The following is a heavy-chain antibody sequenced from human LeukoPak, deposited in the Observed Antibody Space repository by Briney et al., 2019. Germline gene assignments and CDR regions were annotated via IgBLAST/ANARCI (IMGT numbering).Heavy chain of an antibody. D-gene: IGHD4-17*01. V-gene: IGHV3-23*01. CDR3: ARDDYGETFDY. J-gene: IGHJ4*02. Sequence: PGGSLRLSCAASGFTFSSFVMSWVRQAPGKGLEWVSAISGSGGSTYYADSVKGRFTISRDNSKNTLYLQMNSLRAEDTAVYYCARDDYGETFDYWGQGTLVTVSS. CDR1: GFTFSSFV. CDR2: ISGSGGST.